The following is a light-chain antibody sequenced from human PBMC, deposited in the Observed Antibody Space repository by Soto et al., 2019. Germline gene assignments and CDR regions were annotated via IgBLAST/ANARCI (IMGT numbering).Light chain of an antibody. CDR1: QSLVHSDGNIY. J-gene: IGKJ2*01. CDR3: MQGTHWPYP. CDR2: KVS. Sequence: DVVMTQSPLSLPVTLGQPASISCRSSQSLVHSDGNIYLNWFQQRPGQSQRRLIYKVSNRDSGVPDRLSGSGSGTDFTLKISRVEAEDVGVYYCMQGTHWPYPFGQGTKLEI. V-gene: IGKV2-30*02.